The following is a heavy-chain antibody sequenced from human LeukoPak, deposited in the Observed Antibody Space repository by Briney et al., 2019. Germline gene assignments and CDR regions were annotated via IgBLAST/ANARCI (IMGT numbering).Heavy chain of an antibody. CDR2: LNQDGSEK. Sequence: AGGSLRLSCAASGFTFSNYWMSWVRQAPGKGLEWVANLNQDGSEKYYVGSVKGRFTISRDNSKNTLYLQMNSLRAEDTAVYYCAKEGIVGATGYWGQGTLVTVSP. V-gene: IGHV3-7*03. CDR3: AKEGIVGATGY. J-gene: IGHJ4*02. CDR1: GFTFSNYW. D-gene: IGHD1-26*01.